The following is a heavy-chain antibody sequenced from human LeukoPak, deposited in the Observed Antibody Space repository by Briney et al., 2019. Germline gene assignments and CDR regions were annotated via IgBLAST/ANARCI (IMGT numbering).Heavy chain of an antibody. D-gene: IGHD2-2*02. Sequence: GGSLRLSCAASGFTFSSYAMHWVRQAPGKGLEWVAVISYDGSNKYYADSVKGRFTISRDNSKNTLYLQMNSLRAEDTAVYYCARDPVVPAAIPMSDYWGQGTLVTVSS. CDR1: GFTFSSYA. J-gene: IGHJ4*02. CDR3: ARDPVVPAAIPMSDY. V-gene: IGHV3-30-3*01. CDR2: ISYDGSNK.